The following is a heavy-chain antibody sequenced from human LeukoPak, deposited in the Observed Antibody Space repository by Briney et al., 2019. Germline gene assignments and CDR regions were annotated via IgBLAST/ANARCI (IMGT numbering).Heavy chain of an antibody. CDR2: IYFRGTT. J-gene: IGHJ4*02. D-gene: IGHD2-2*01. CDR1: RGSISTYY. V-gene: IGHV4-59*01. Sequence: KTSETLSLTCTVSRGSISTYYWTCIRQPPGKGLEWIGYIYFRGTTSHTPSLKSRVTISVDTSKNVLSLNLKSVTAADTALYYCTRDPTSWAGFFDYWGQGIPVTVSS. CDR3: TRDPTSWAGFFDY.